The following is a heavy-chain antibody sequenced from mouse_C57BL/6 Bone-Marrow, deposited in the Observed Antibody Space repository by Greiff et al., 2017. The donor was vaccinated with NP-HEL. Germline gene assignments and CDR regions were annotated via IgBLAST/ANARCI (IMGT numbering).Heavy chain of an antibody. CDR1: GYTFTSYW. CDR3: ARGDGSSDCYAMDD. CDR2: IDPSDSYT. J-gene: IGHJ4*01. Sequence: QVQLQQPGAELVKPGASVKLSCKASGYTFTSYWMQWVKQRPGQGLEWIGEIDPSDSYTNYNQKFKGKATLTVDTSSSTAYMQLSSLTSEDSAVYSCARGDGSSDCYAMDDWGKGTTVTVSS. V-gene: IGHV1-50*01. D-gene: IGHD1-1*01.